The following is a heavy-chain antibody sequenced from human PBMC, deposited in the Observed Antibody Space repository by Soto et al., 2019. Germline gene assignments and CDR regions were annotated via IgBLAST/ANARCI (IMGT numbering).Heavy chain of an antibody. CDR2: IYCSGST. V-gene: IGHV4-59*01. J-gene: IGHJ6*02. CDR3: ARVMGSSWKEYYYGMDV. D-gene: IGHD6-13*01. Sequence: PSETLSLTCTVSGGSISSYYWSWIRQPPGKGLEWIGYIYCSGSTNYNPSLKSRVTISVDTSKNQFSLKLSSVTAADTAVYYCARVMGSSWKEYYYGMDVWGQGTTVTVSS. CDR1: GGSISSYY.